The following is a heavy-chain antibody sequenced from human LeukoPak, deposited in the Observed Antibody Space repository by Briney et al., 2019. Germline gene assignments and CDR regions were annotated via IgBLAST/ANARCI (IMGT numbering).Heavy chain of an antibody. CDR1: GGSISSYY. D-gene: IGHD2-2*01. J-gene: IGHJ4*02. Sequence: SETLSLTCTVSGGSISSYYWSWIRQPPGKGLEWIGYIYYSGSTNYNPSLKSRVTISVDTSKNQISLKLSSVTAADTAVYYCAREDCSSTTCLIDYWGQGTLVTVSS. CDR2: IYYSGST. CDR3: AREDCSSTTCLIDY. V-gene: IGHV4-59*01.